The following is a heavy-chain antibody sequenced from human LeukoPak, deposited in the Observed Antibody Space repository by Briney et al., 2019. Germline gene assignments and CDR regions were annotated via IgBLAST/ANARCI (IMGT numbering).Heavy chain of an antibody. CDR3: AKGVGYCSGGSCQQFDY. D-gene: IGHD2-15*01. Sequence: GGSLRLSCAASRFTFSSYAMSWVRQTPGRGLEWVSGISGSGGSTHYADSVKGRITISRDNSKNTLYLQMNSLRAEDTAVYYCAKGVGYCSGGSCQQFDYWGQGTLVTVSS. CDR1: RFTFSSYA. J-gene: IGHJ4*02. V-gene: IGHV3-23*01. CDR2: ISGSGGST.